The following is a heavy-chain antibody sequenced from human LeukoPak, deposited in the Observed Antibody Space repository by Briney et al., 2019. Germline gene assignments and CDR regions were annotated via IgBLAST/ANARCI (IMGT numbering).Heavy chain of an antibody. CDR3: ARGMVRGVITTDY. J-gene: IGHJ4*02. D-gene: IGHD3-10*01. CDR2: INPNSGGT. V-gene: IGHV1-2*02. Sequence: PRASVKVSCKASGYTFTGYYMHWVRQAPGQGLEWMGWINPNSGGTNYAQKFQGRVTMTRDTSISTAYMELSRLRSDDTAVYYCARGMVRGVITTDYWGQGTLVTVSS. CDR1: GYTFTGYY.